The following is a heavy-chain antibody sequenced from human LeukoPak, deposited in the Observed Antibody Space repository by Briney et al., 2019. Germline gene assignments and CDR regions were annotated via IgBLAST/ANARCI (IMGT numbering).Heavy chain of an antibody. CDR1: GCTSSSYL. V-gene: IGHV3-7*01. CDR2: IKKDGSER. CDR3: ARDLAGPPQEAFDI. Sequence: GGSLRLSCAASGCTSSSYLMNWVRQAPGKGLEWVANIKKDGSERYYVDSLEGRFTNSTDNTKKSLYLQMTTLRAEDTAVYYCARDLAGPPQEAFDIWGQGTMVTVSS. J-gene: IGHJ3*02.